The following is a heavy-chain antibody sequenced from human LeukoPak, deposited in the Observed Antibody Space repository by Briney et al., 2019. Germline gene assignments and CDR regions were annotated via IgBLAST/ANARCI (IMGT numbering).Heavy chain of an antibody. J-gene: IGHJ3*02. Sequence: GESLKISCKGSGYSFTSYWIGWVRQMPGKGLEWMGIIYPGDSDTRYSPSFQGQVTISADKSISTAYLQWSSLKASDTATYYCARRGVAATSVRGAFDIWGQGTMVTVSS. V-gene: IGHV5-51*01. CDR1: GYSFTSYW. CDR3: ARRGVAATSVRGAFDI. CDR2: IYPGDSDT. D-gene: IGHD2-15*01.